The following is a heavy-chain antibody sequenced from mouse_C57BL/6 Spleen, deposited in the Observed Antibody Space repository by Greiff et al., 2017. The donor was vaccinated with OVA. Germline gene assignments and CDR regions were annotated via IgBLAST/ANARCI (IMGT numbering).Heavy chain of an antibody. J-gene: IGHJ2*01. D-gene: IGHD1-1*01. V-gene: IGHV1-64*01. CDR3: AREGITTVVATDY. Sequence: QVQLQQPGAELVKPGASVKLSCKASGYTFTSYWMHWVKQRPGQGLEWIGMIHHNSGSTNYNEKVKSKATLTVDKSSSTAYMQLSSLTSEDSAVYYCAREGITTVVATDYWGQGTTLTVSS. CDR1: GYTFTSYW. CDR2: IHHNSGST.